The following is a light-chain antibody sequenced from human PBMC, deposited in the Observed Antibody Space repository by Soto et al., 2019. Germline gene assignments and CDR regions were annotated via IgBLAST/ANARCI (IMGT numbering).Light chain of an antibody. V-gene: IGLV1-40*01. Sequence: QSALTQPPSVSGAPGQRVTISCTGSSSNIGAGYDVHWYQQVPGTAPKLLIYRNSNRPSGVPDRFFGSKSGTSASLAITGLQAEDEADYYCQSYDSSLSALFGTGTKVTVL. CDR3: QSYDSSLSAL. CDR2: RNS. CDR1: SSNIGAGYD. J-gene: IGLJ1*01.